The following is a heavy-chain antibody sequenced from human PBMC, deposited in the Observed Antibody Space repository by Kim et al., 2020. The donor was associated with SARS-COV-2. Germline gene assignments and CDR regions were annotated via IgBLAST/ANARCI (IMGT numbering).Heavy chain of an antibody. D-gene: IGHD6-13*01. Sequence: QKFQGWVTMTRDTSISTAYMELSRLRSDDTAVYYCARDAQRRAAADAFDIWGQGTMVTVSS. CDR3: ARDAQRRAAADAFDI. V-gene: IGHV1-2*04. J-gene: IGHJ3*02.